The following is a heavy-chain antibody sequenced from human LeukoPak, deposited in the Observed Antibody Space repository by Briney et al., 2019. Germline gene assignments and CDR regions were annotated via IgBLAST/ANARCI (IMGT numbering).Heavy chain of an antibody. CDR3: AKGSGDYWSYYYYMDV. J-gene: IGHJ6*03. Sequence: WGSLRLSCAASGFTVSSNYMSWVRQAPGKGLEWVSAISGSGGSTYYADPVKGRFTISRDNSKNTMYLQMNSLRAEDTAVYYCAKGSGDYWSYYYYMDVWGKGTTVTVSS. CDR1: GFTVSSNY. V-gene: IGHV3-23*01. D-gene: IGHD4-17*01. CDR2: ISGSGGST.